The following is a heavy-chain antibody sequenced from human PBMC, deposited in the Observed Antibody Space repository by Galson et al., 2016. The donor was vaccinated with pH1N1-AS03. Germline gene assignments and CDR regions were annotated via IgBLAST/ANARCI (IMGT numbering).Heavy chain of an antibody. CDR2: IRQDGSDK. J-gene: IGHJ4*02. Sequence: MSWVRQAPGKGLEWVANIRQDGSDKYYVDSVRGRFTISRDNAKNSLYLQMNSLRAEDTAVYYCVKGGTNFDSWGQGTLVTVSS. V-gene: IGHV3-7*01. D-gene: IGHD1-26*01. CDR3: VKGGTNFDS.